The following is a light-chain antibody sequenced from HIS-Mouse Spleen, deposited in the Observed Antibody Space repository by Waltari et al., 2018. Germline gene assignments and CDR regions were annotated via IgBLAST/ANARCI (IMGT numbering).Light chain of an antibody. V-gene: IGLV2-23*01. CDR1: SSDVGSYNL. CDR2: EGS. J-gene: IGLJ3*02. Sequence: QSALTQPASVSGSPGQSITISCTGTSSDVGSYNLVSRYQQHPGKAPKLMTYEGSKRPSGVSNRFSGSKSGNTASLTISGLQAEDEADYYCCSYAGSSTWVFGGGTKLTVL. CDR3: CSYAGSSTWV.